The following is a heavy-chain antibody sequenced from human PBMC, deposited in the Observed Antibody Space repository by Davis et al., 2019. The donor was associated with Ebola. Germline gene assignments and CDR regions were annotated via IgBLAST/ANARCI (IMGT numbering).Heavy chain of an antibody. D-gene: IGHD6-19*01. CDR1: GFTFSSYA. J-gene: IGHJ4*02. CDR2: ITSSSSHI. V-gene: IGHV3-21*01. Sequence: PGGSLRLSCAASGFTFSSYAMNWVRQAPGKGLEWVSSITSSSSHIYYADSVKGRFTISRENSKATLDLQMNSLRAEDTAVYYCAKGDNSGWYGVDYWGQGTLVTVSS. CDR3: AKGDNSGWYGVDY.